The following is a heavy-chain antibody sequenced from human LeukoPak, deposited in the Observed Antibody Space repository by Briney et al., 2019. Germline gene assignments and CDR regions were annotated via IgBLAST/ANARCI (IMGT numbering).Heavy chain of an antibody. J-gene: IGHJ4*02. CDR3: TTDLFYGGRKGYSDY. CDR1: GFAFSNAW. V-gene: IGHV3-15*01. D-gene: IGHD3-16*01. CDR2: IKSKTDCCTT. Sequence: GGSLRLSCAASGFAFSNAWMSWVRQAPGKGLEWVGRIKSKTDCCTTDYAAPVKGRFTISRDDSKNTLYLQMNSLKTEDTAVYYCTTDLFYGGRKGYSDYWGQGTLVTVSS.